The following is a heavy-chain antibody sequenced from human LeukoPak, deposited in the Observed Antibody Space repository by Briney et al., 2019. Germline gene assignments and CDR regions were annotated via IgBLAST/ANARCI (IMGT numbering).Heavy chain of an antibody. CDR2: IYPGDSNT. CDR3: ARRANGAMDFDY. V-gene: IGHV5-51*01. J-gene: IGHJ4*02. D-gene: IGHD2-2*01. CDR1: GYSFTSYW. Sequence: GESLKISCKGSGYSFTSYWIGWVRQLPGKGLELMGIIYPGDSNTRYSPSFQGQVTISADKSISSAYLQWSSLKASDTAIYYCARRANGAMDFDYWGQGTLVTVSS.